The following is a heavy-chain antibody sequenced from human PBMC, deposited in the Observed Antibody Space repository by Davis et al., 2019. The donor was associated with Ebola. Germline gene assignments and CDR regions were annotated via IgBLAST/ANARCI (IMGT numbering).Heavy chain of an antibody. CDR1: GGSSSDYY. V-gene: IGHV4-34*01. Sequence: MPGGSLRLSCALYGGSSSDYYWNWIRQPPGKGLEWIGEINHSGSTKYNPTLKSRVTISVDTSKNQFSLKMSSVTAADTAVYYCARGRQLWLRGMDVWGKGTTVTVSS. CDR3: ARGRQLWLRGMDV. CDR2: INHSGST. J-gene: IGHJ6*04. D-gene: IGHD5-18*01.